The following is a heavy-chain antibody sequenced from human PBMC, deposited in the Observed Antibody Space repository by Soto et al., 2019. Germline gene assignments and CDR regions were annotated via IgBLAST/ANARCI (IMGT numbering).Heavy chain of an antibody. CDR3: ARFPLHCSGGSCYSFDY. CDR2: ISSSSSTI. Sequence: GGSLRLSCAASGFTFSSYSMNWVRQAPGKGLEWVSYISSSSSTIYYADSVKGRFTISRDNAKNSLYLQMNSLRAEDTAVYYCARFPLHCSGGSCYSFDYWGQGTLVTVSS. D-gene: IGHD2-15*01. J-gene: IGHJ4*02. V-gene: IGHV3-48*01. CDR1: GFTFSSYS.